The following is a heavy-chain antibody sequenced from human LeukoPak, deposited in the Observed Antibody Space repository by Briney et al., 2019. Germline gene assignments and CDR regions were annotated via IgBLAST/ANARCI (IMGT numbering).Heavy chain of an antibody. Sequence: PSETLSLTCTVSGDSISSSPYYWGWIRQPPGMGLEWIGSIYYTGSTYYNPSLKSRVTISVDTSKNQFSLKLSSVTAADTAVYYCARRYSYSSLPDYWGQGTLVTVPS. CDR1: GDSISSSPYY. CDR3: ARRYSYSSLPDY. J-gene: IGHJ4*02. V-gene: IGHV4-39*01. CDR2: IYYTGST. D-gene: IGHD6-19*01.